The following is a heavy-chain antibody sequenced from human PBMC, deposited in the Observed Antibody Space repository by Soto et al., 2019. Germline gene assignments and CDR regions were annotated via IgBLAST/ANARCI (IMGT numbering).Heavy chain of an antibody. CDR2: IIPLFGTT. CDR1: GGTFSRNA. D-gene: IGHD4-17*01. V-gene: IGHV1-69*12. CDR3: ARDGAVTVTTSYFDS. Sequence: QVQLVQSGAEVKKPGSSVKVSCKASGGTFSRNAINWVRQAPGQGLEWMGGIIPLFGTTNYAQNFQGRATIPADASTNTAYMELSSLRSEATAVYYCARDGAVTVTTSYFDSWGQGTLVSVSS. J-gene: IGHJ4*02.